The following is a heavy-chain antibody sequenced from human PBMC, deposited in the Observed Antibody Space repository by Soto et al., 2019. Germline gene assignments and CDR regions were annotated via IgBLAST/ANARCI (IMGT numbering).Heavy chain of an antibody. CDR1: GFTFSSYG. Sequence: GGSLRLSCAASGFTFSSYGMHWVRQAPGKGLEWVAVISYDGSNKYYADSVKGRFTISRDNSKNTLYLQMNSLRPEDTAVYYCAKDPRGSYDFWSGYFDYWGQGTLVTVSS. J-gene: IGHJ4*02. V-gene: IGHV3-30*18. CDR2: ISYDGSNK. CDR3: AKDPRGSYDFWSGYFDY. D-gene: IGHD3-3*01.